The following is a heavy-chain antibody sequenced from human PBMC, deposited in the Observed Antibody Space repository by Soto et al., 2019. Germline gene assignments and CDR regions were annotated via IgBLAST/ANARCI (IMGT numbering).Heavy chain of an antibody. D-gene: IGHD1-7*01. CDR2: IYRTGST. J-gene: IGHJ4*02. CDR3: ASRDPGTSVDY. Sequence: SETLSLTCAVSGASFTSNNWWTWVRQPPGQGLEWIGEIYRTGSTNYNPSLKSRVTISLDKSENQFSLKVTSLTAADTAVYYCASRDPGTSVDYWGQGTLVTVSS. V-gene: IGHV4-4*02. CDR1: GASFTSNNW.